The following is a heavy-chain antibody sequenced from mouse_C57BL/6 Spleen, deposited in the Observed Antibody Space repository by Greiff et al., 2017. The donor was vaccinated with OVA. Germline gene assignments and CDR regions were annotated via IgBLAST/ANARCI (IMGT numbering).Heavy chain of an antibody. V-gene: IGHV8-12*01. CDR2: IYWDDDK. Sequence: QVTLKVSGPGILQSSQTLSLTCSFSGFSLSTSGMGVSWIRQPSGKGLEWLAHIYWDDDKRYNPSLKSRLTISKDTSSNQVLLKITRADTADTATYFCARRGYDYDGFDYWGQGTSLTVSS. J-gene: IGHJ2*02. D-gene: IGHD2-4*01. CDR3: ARRGYDYDGFDY. CDR1: GFSLSTSGMG.